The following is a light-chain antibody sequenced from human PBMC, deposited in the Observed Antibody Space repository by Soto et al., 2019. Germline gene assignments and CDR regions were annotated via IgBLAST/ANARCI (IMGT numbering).Light chain of an antibody. V-gene: IGKV3-15*01. CDR3: QQYKNWPPIT. CDR2: VAS. Sequence: PVEIATLSFMSSQSVGSYLAWYQQKPGQAPRLLIYVASTRATGIPARFSGSGSGTEFTLTISSLQSEDFAVYYCQQYKNWPPITFGQGTRLEIK. CDR1: QSVGSY. J-gene: IGKJ5*01.